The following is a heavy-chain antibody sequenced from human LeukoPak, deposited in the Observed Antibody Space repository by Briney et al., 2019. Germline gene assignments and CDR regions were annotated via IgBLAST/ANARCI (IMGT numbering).Heavy chain of an antibody. CDR3: ARDRYCDGDCYSKGDAFDI. Sequence: GGSLRLSCAASGFTVSSNYMSWVRQAPGKGLEWVSVIYSGGSTYYADSVKGRFTISRDNSKNTLYLQMNSLRAEDTAVYYCARDRYCDGDCYSKGDAFDIWGQGTMVTVSS. V-gene: IGHV3-66*01. CDR1: GFTVSSNY. J-gene: IGHJ3*02. CDR2: IYSGGST. D-gene: IGHD2-21*02.